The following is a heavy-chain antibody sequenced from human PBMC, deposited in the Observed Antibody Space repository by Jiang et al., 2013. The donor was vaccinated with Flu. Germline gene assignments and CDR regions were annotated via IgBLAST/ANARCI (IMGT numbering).Heavy chain of an antibody. J-gene: IGHJ4*02. CDR1: GDSVSSNSAA. Sequence: TSQTLSLTCAISGDSVSSNSAAWNWIRQSPSRGLEWLGRTYYRSKWYNDYAVSVKSRITINPDTSKNQFSLQLNSVTPEDTAVHYCARDLLIAAAGTGSFDYWGQGTLVTVSS. D-gene: IGHD6-13*01. CDR3: ARDLLIAAAGTGSFDY. V-gene: IGHV6-1*01. CDR2: TYYRSKWYN.